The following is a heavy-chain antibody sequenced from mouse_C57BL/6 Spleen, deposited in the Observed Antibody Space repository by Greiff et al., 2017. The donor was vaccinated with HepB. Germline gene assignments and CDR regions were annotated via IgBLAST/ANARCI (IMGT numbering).Heavy chain of an antibody. Sequence: QVQLQQSGAELVRPGSSVKLSCKASGYTFTSYWMDWVKQRPGQGLEWIGNIYPSDSETHYNQKFKDKATLTVDKSSSTAYMQLSSLTSEDSAVYYCARGDSAPRFAYWGQGTLVTVSA. CDR2: IYPSDSET. J-gene: IGHJ3*01. CDR1: GYTFTSYW. CDR3: ARGDSAPRFAY. D-gene: IGHD6-1*01. V-gene: IGHV1-61*01.